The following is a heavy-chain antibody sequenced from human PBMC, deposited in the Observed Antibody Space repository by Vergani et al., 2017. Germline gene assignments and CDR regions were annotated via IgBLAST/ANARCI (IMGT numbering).Heavy chain of an antibody. J-gene: IGHJ4*02. D-gene: IGHD2-15*01. CDR3: ARVRSGLYYFDY. V-gene: IGHV3-23*01. Sequence: EVQLLESGGGLVQPGGSLRLSCAASGFTFSSYAMSWVRQAPGKGLEWVSAISGSGGSTYYADSVKGRFTISRDNSKNTLYLQMNSLRAEDTAVYYCARVRSGLYYFDYWGQGPLVTVSS. CDR2: ISGSGGST. CDR1: GFTFSSYA.